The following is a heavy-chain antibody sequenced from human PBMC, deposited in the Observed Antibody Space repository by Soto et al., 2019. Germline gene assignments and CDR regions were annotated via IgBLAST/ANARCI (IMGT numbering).Heavy chain of an antibody. CDR3: ARGPGASGTYHYYFDY. CDR1: GGSLSSYW. Sequence: PSETLSLTCTVSGGSLSSYWWSWIRQPPGKGLEWIGYIYYTGSTNYNPSLNSRVTIALDASKNQFSLKLSSVTAADTAVYYCARGPGASGTYHYYFDYWGPGTRVTVS. CDR2: IYYTGST. V-gene: IGHV4-59*01. J-gene: IGHJ4*02. D-gene: IGHD3-10*01.